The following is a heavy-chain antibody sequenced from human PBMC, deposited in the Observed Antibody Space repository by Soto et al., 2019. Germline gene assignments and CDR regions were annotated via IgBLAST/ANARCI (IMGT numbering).Heavy chain of an antibody. CDR3: ARDKTVAGKTFDY. J-gene: IGHJ4*02. V-gene: IGHV3-30-3*01. Sequence: GGSLRLSCAASGFTFSSYAMHWVRQAPGKGLEWVAVISYDGSNKYYADSVKGRFTISRDNSKNTLYLQMNSLRAEDTAVYYCARDKTVAGKTFDYWGQGTLVTVS. CDR2: ISYDGSNK. CDR1: GFTFSSYA. D-gene: IGHD6-19*01.